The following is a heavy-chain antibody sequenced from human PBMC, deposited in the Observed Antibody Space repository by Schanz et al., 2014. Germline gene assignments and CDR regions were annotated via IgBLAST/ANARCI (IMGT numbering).Heavy chain of an antibody. J-gene: IGHJ4*02. CDR2: IRPDNGNT. V-gene: IGHV1-18*01. CDR3: ARGRGFYDY. D-gene: IGHD3-10*01. CDR1: GYTFTDYG. Sequence: QVQLVQSGGEMKKPGASVKVSCKASGYTFTDYGLSWVRQAPGQGLEWLGWIRPDNGNTNYAQKLQGRVSITADTSTNTAYMELSSLTSEDTAVHYCARGRGFYDYWGQGTLVTVSS.